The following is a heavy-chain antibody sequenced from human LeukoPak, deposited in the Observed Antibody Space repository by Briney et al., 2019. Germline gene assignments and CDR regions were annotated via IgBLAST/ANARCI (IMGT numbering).Heavy chain of an antibody. CDR3: ARDRATGTNAEDAFDI. V-gene: IGHV3-11*01. CDR2: ISSSGSTI. D-gene: IGHD1-1*01. CDR1: GFTFSDYY. Sequence: GGSLRLSCAASGFTFSDYYMSWIRQAPGKGLEWVSYISSSGSTIYYADSVKGQFTIPRDNAKNSLYLQMNSLRAEDTAVYYCARDRATGTNAEDAFDIWGQGTMVTVSS. J-gene: IGHJ3*02.